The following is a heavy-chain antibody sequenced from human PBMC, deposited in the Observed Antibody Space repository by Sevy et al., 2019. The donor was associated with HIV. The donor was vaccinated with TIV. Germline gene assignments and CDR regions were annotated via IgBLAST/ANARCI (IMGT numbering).Heavy chain of an antibody. D-gene: IGHD4-4*01. Sequence: GGSLRLSCEASEFSFSSYGRYWVRQAPGKGLEWVATIWYDGSNNYYGDSVNGRFTIYRDNSKNTLFLLMNSLRAEDTAVYYCARGYSNYLSWGQGTLVTVSS. V-gene: IGHV3-33*07. CDR1: EFSFSSYG. J-gene: IGHJ5*02. CDR3: ARGYSNYLS. CDR2: IWYDGSNN.